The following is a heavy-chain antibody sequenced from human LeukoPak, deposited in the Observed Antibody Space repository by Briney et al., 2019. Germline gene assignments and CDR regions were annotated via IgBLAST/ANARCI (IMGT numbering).Heavy chain of an antibody. CDR2: INPNSGAT. V-gene: IGHV1-2*02. D-gene: IGHD2-2*02. J-gene: IGHJ4*02. CDR1: GYTFTIYY. CDR3: ARNPPYCTSTSCYNDY. Sequence: ASVKVSCKASGYTFTIYYMHWVRQAPGQGLEWMGWINPNSGATSYAQRFQGRVTMTRDTSTSTAYMELSGLTSDDTAVYYCARNPPYCTSTSCYNDYWGQGTLVTVSS.